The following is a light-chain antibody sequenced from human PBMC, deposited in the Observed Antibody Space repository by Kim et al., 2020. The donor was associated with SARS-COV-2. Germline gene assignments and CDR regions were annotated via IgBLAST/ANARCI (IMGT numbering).Light chain of an antibody. CDR2: DAS. CDR3: QQRSNWPLT. V-gene: IGKV3-11*01. Sequence: VSAGERATLSCRASRSVSTSLAWYQQRPGHAPRLLIYDASNRATGIPARFSGSGSGTDFTLSISSLEPEDVAVYFCQQRSNWPLTFGGGTKVDIK. CDR1: RSVSTS. J-gene: IGKJ4*01.